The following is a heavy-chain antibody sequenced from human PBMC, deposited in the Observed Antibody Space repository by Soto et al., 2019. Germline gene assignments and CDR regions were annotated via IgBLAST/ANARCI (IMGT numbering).Heavy chain of an antibody. CDR3: TGEVASGY. Sequence: QVQLVESGGGVVQPGRSLRLSCAASGFTVSSYGMYWVRQAPGKGLEGVAVISRDGGTKYYADSVMGRFTISRDNSRNTLFLEMNSLRGDDMAVYYCTGEVASGYWGQGTLVTVSS. V-gene: IGHV3-30*03. CDR1: GFTVSSYG. CDR2: ISRDGGTK. D-gene: IGHD2-8*02. J-gene: IGHJ4*02.